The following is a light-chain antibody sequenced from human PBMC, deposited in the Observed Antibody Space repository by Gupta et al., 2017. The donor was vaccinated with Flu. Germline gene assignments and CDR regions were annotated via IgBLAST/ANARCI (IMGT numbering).Light chain of an antibody. CDR3: QQRTNWLWT. CDR2: DAS. J-gene: IGKJ1*01. Sequence: GDTATLSCRASQSVGTSLAWYQQRPVQAPRLLIYDASNRATAIPARFSGGGSGTDFTLTISSLEPEDFVVYYCQQRTNWLWTFGQGTRVEIK. V-gene: IGKV3-11*01. CDR1: QSVGTS.